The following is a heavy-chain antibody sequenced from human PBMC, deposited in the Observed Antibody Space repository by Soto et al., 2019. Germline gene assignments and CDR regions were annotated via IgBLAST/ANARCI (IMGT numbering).Heavy chain of an antibody. D-gene: IGHD3-10*01. J-gene: IGHJ5*02. Sequence: PSETLSLTCAVSGGSISSGGYSWSWIRQPPGKGLEWIGYIYHSGSTYYNPSLKSRVTISVDTSKNQFSLKLSSVTAADTAVYYCARQNGLLWFGELYAWFDPWGQGTLVTVSS. V-gene: IGHV4-30-2*01. CDR2: IYHSGST. CDR3: ARQNGLLWFGELYAWFDP. CDR1: GGSISSGGYS.